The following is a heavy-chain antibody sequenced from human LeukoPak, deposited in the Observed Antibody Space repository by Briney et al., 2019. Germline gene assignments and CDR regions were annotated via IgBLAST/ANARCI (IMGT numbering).Heavy chain of an antibody. V-gene: IGHV3-21*01. CDR1: GFTFSSYS. CDR3: ARDKSLRTPLGLDY. J-gene: IGHJ4*02. D-gene: IGHD3-3*01. Sequence: GGSLTLSCAASGFTFSSYSMNGVRQAPGKGREWVSSISSSSSYIYYADSVKGRFTISRDNAKNSLYLQMHSLRAEDTAVYYCARDKSLRTPLGLDYWGQGTLVIVS. CDR2: ISSSSSYI.